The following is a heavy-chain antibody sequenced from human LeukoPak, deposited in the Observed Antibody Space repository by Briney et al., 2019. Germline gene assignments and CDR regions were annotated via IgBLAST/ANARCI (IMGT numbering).Heavy chain of an antibody. CDR3: ARDEGDGSYFDN. J-gene: IGHJ4*02. CDR1: GGSFSTYY. CDR2: IYYSGST. Sequence: PSETLSLTCTVSGGSFSTYYWSWLRQPPGKGLEWIGYIYYSGSTNYNPSLTSRVTISVDTSKNQFSLKLSSVTAADTAVYYCARDEGDGSYFDNWGQGTLVTVSS. V-gene: IGHV4-59*01. D-gene: IGHD2-15*01.